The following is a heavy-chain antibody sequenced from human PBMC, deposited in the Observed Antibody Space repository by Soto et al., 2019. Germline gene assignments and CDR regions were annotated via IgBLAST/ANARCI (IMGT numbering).Heavy chain of an antibody. V-gene: IGHV5-51*01. CDR3: ARSENTVNSYFYYYGMDV. CDR1: GYSFTTYW. CDR2: IYPGDSDT. Sequence: RGESLKISCKASGYSFTTYWIGWVRQMPGKGLEWMGIIYPGDSDTRYSPSFQGQVTISADKSISTAYLQWSSLKASDTAMYYCARSENTVNSYFYYYGMDVWGQGTTVTVSS. J-gene: IGHJ6*02. D-gene: IGHD4-17*01.